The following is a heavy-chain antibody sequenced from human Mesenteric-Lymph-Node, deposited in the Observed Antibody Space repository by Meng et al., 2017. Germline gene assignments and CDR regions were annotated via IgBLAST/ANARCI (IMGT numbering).Heavy chain of an antibody. Sequence: GGSLRLSCVASGFTFSNKYKTWVRQAPGKGLEWVTVIYAAGTTYYADSMKGRFTISRDNPKNAVYLQLNSLTAEDTAVYYCAGEAVAGNAFDIWGQGTMVTVSS. V-gene: IGHV3-53*01. CDR3: AGEAVAGNAFDI. CDR1: GFTFSNKY. J-gene: IGHJ3*02. CDR2: IYAAGTT. D-gene: IGHD6-19*01.